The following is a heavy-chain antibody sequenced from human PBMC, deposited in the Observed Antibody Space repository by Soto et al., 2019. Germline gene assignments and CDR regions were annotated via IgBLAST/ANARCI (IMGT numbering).Heavy chain of an antibody. CDR1: GFMFTSYW. CDR3: SRDSYGGFYGSFDI. V-gene: IGHV3-7*05. Sequence: EVQLVESGGTLVQPGGSLRLSCVASGFMFTSYWMTWVRQAPGKGLEWVANIKHDGREKQYVDSVKGRFTISRDNGKNSLYFQIYRLRADDTATYFCSRDSYGGFYGSFDIWGQGTMVIVSS. D-gene: IGHD3-3*01. CDR2: IKHDGREK. J-gene: IGHJ3*02.